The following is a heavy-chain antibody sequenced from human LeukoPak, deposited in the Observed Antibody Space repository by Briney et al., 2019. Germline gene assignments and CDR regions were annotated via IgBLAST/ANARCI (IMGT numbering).Heavy chain of an antibody. Sequence: PGRSLRLSCAASGFTFSSYGMHWVRQAPGKGLEWVAVIWYDGSNKYYADSVKGRFTISRDNSKNTLYLQMNSLRAEDTAVYYCARDPHYYYGMDVWGQGTTVTVSS. J-gene: IGHJ6*02. CDR1: GFTFSSYG. V-gene: IGHV3-33*08. CDR2: IWYDGSNK. CDR3: ARDPHYYYGMDV.